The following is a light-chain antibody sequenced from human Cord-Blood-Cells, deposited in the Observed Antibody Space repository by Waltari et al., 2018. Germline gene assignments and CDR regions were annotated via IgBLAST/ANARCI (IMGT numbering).Light chain of an antibody. CDR3: QESYSTPPFT. V-gene: IGKV1-39*01. CDR2: AAS. Sequence: DIQMTQSPSSLSASVGDRVTITCRASQSISSYLNWYQQKPGKAPKLLIYAASSLQSGVPSRLSGGGSGTEFALTISSLQPEDVATYYCQESYSTPPFTFGPGTKVDIK. J-gene: IGKJ3*01. CDR1: QSISSY.